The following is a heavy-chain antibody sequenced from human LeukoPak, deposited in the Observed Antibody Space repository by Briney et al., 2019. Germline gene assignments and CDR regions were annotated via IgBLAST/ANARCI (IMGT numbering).Heavy chain of an antibody. J-gene: IGHJ5*02. CDR1: GYTFTSHG. CDR2: MNPNSGNT. V-gene: IGHV1-8*02. Sequence: ASVKVSCKASGYTFTSHGISWVRQAPGQGLEWMGWMNPNSGNTGYAQKFQGRVTMTRNTSISTAYMELSSLRSEDTAVYYCARGRAVAGYNWFDPWGQGTLVTVSS. D-gene: IGHD6-19*01. CDR3: ARGRAVAGYNWFDP.